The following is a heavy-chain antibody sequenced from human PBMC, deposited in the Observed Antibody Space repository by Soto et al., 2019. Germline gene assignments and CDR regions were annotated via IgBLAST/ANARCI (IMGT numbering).Heavy chain of an antibody. CDR2: IIPIFGTA. V-gene: IGHV1-69*01. J-gene: IGHJ6*02. D-gene: IGHD6-19*01. Sequence: QVQLVQSGAEVKKPGSSMKVSCKASVGTFSSYAISWVRQAPGQGLEWMGGIIPIFGTANYAQKFQGRVTITADESTSTAYMELSSLRSEDTVVYYCARDTGVITPTRSQWPYGMYVWGQGTTVTVSS. CDR1: VGTFSSYA. CDR3: ARDTGVITPTRSQWPYGMYV.